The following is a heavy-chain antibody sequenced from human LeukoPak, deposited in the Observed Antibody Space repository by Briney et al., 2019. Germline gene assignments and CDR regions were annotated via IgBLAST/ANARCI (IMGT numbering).Heavy chain of an antibody. CDR3: ERYCSSSSRSGGFDY. CDR1: GVTFSSDS. Sequence: GGSLRLSCAASGVTFSSDSMNWVRQAPGKGREWVSYKFISSSAIYYAHSVKGRFTFHRDNPKNSLYLHMNRRRDEDTAVYYCERYCSSSSRSGGFDYWGQGTLVTVSS. J-gene: IGHJ4*02. D-gene: IGHD2-2*01. CDR2: KFISSSAI. V-gene: IGHV3-48*02.